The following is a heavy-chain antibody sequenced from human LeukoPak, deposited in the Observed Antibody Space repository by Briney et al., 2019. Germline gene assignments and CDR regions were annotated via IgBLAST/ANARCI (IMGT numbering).Heavy chain of an antibody. CDR2: IRYDGSNE. CDR1: GFTFSSYG. D-gene: IGHD5-12*01. Sequence: GGSLRLSCAASGFTFSSYGMHWVRQAPGKGLEWVSFIRYDGSNEYYADSVRGRFTISRDNSKNTLYLQMNSLRAEDTAVYYCARGPSGYHNTGGQGTLVTVSS. CDR3: ARGPSGYHNT. J-gene: IGHJ4*02. V-gene: IGHV3-30*02.